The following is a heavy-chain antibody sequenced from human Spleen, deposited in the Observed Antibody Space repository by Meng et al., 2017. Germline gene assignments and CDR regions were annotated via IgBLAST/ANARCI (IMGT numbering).Heavy chain of an antibody. CDR1: GDSFLSNVAA. CDR3: GRVKGGTVGVDY. V-gene: IGHV6-1*01. J-gene: IGHJ4*02. Sequence: GPGLWRPPQTPSPPWALPGDSFLSNVAAWTWIRQSPSRGLEWLGRTYYRSKWYRDYAVSLKSRITINPDTSKNQFSLHLNSVTPEDTAIYYCGRVKGGTVGVDYWGLGTLVTVSS. D-gene: IGHD1/OR15-1a*01. CDR2: TYYRSKWYR.